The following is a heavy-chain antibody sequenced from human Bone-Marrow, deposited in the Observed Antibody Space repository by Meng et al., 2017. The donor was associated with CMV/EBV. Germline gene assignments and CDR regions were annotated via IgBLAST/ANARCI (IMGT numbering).Heavy chain of an antibody. J-gene: IGHJ2*01. Sequence: ASVKVSCKASGYTFTGYYMHWVRQAPGQGLEWMGWINPNSGGTNYAQKVQGRVTMTRDTSISTAYMELSRLRSDDTAVYYCARDVGWEEQQLVHLREYWYFDLWGRGTLVTVSS. CDR3: ARDVGWEEQQLVHLREYWYFDL. CDR1: GYTFTGYY. CDR2: INPNSGGT. D-gene: IGHD6-13*01. V-gene: IGHV1-2*02.